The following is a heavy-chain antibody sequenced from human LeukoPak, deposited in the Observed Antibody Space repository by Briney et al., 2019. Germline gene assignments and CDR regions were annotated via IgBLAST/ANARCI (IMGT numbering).Heavy chain of an antibody. CDR1: GFTFSSYW. Sequence: PGGSLRLSCAASGFTFSSYWMSWVRQAPGKGLEWVANIKQDGSEKYYVDSVKGRLTISRDNAKNSLYLQMNSLRAEDTAVYYCASIAAALSYYYYYYMDVWGKGTTVTVSS. CDR2: IKQDGSEK. D-gene: IGHD6-13*01. CDR3: ASIAAALSYYYYYYMDV. J-gene: IGHJ6*03. V-gene: IGHV3-7*01.